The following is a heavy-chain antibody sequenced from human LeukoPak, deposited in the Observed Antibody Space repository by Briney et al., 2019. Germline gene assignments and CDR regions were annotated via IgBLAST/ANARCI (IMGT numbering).Heavy chain of an antibody. CDR3: ASSSGYSGNDY. CDR2: IYSGGST. J-gene: IGHJ4*02. D-gene: IGHD5-12*01. V-gene: IGHV3-53*01. Sequence: GGSLRLSCAASGFTVSDNYMSWVRQAPGKGLEWVSVIYSGGSTYYADSVKGRFTISRDNSKNTRYLQMNSLRAEDTAVYYCASSSGYSGNDYWGQGTLVTVSS. CDR1: GFTVSDNY.